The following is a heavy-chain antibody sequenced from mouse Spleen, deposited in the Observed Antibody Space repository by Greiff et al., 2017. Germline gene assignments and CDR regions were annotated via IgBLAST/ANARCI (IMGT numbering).Heavy chain of an antibody. CDR3: ARSMGGNYAWFAY. D-gene: IGHD2-1*01. V-gene: IGHV3-6*02. J-gene: IGHJ3*01. Sequence: EVKLVESGPGLVKPSQSLSLTCSVTGYSITSGYYWNWIRQFPGNKLEWMGYISYDGSNNYNPSLKNRISITRDTSKNQFFLKLNSVTTEDTATYYCARSMGGNYAWFAYWGQGTLVTVSA. CDR2: ISYDGSN. CDR1: GYSITSGYY.